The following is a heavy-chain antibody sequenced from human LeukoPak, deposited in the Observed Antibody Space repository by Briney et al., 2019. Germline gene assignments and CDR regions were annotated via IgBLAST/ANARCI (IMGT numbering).Heavy chain of an antibody. CDR1: GFTFSSYS. Sequence: GGSLRLSCAASGFTFSSYSMNWVRQAPGKGLEWVANIKQDGSEKYYVDSVKGRFSISRDNAKNSLYLQMNSLRAEDTAVYYCARPLGDTKYYYYYMDVWGKGTTVTVSS. CDR3: ARPLGDTKYYYYYMDV. CDR2: IKQDGSEK. J-gene: IGHJ6*03. V-gene: IGHV3-7*01. D-gene: IGHD4-17*01.